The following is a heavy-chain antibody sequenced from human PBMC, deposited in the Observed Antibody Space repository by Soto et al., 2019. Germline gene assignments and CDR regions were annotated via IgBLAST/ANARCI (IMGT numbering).Heavy chain of an antibody. CDR3: AHRSSSWYYNWFDP. V-gene: IGHV2-5*01. J-gene: IGHJ5*02. CDR2: IYWNDDK. Sequence: KSGPTLVNPTQTLTLTCTFSGFSLSTSGVGVGWIRQPPGKALEWLALIYWNDDKRYSPSLKSRLTITKDTSKNQVVLTMTNMDPVDTATYYCAHRSSSWYYNWFDPWGQGTLVTVSS. D-gene: IGHD6-13*01. CDR1: GFSLSTSGVG.